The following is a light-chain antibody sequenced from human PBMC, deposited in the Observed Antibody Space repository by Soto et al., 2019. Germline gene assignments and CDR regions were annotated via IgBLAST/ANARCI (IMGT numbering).Light chain of an antibody. CDR1: SSDVGGYNY. CDR2: EVS. V-gene: IGLV2-14*01. J-gene: IGLJ1*01. CDR3: SSHGGSKPFYV. Sequence: QSALTQPASVSGSPGQSITISCTGTSSDVGGYNYVSWYQQHPGKVPKLIIHEVSNRPSGVSNRFSGSKSGNTASLTISGLQAEDEADYYCSSHGGSKPFYVFGSGTKVTVL.